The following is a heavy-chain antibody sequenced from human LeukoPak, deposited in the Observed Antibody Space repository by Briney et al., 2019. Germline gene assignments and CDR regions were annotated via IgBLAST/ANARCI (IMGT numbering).Heavy chain of an antibody. D-gene: IGHD4-17*01. V-gene: IGHV1-69*04. Sequence: SVKVSCKASGYTFTSYGISWVRQALGQGLEWMGRIIPTLGMTNYAQKFEGRVTITADKSTSTAYMDLSSLRSEDTAVYYCAGDKQDEYGASRSDYWGQGTLVTVSS. J-gene: IGHJ4*02. CDR2: IIPTLGMT. CDR1: GYTFTSYG. CDR3: AGDKQDEYGASRSDY.